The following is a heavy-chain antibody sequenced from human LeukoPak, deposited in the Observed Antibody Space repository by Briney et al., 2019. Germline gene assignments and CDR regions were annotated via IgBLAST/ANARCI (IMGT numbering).Heavy chain of an antibody. V-gene: IGHV1-18*01. J-gene: IGHJ6*03. D-gene: IGHD2-21*02. CDR3: ARTQGVTYYYYYMDV. Sequence: ASVKVSCKASGYTFTSYAMNWVRQAPGQGLEWLGWISLYNGNTHYAQNLQGRVTMTTDTSTSTAYLELRSLISDDTAVYYCARTQGVTYYYYYMDVWGKGTTVTVSS. CDR2: ISLYNGNT. CDR1: GYTFTSYA.